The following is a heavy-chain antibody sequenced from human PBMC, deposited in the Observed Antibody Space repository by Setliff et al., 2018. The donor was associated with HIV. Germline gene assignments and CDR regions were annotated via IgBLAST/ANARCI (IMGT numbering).Heavy chain of an antibody. CDR3: ARGYGAAGGGY. D-gene: IGHD6-25*01. Sequence: SETLSLTCKVSGGSISSYYWSWIRQPPGKGLEWIGYIYYSGSTNYNPSLRSRVTISVDTSKNLFSLKLSSVTAADTAVYYCARGYGAAGGGYWGQGTMVTVSS. CDR2: IYYSGST. J-gene: IGHJ3*01. V-gene: IGHV4-59*08. CDR1: GGSISSYY.